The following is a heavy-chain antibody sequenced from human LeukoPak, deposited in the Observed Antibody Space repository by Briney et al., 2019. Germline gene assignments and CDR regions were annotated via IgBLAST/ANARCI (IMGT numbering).Heavy chain of an antibody. Sequence: GGSLRLSCAASGFSFTAYGMHWVRQAPGKGLEWVAVISSDESEEYYGDSVKGRFTISRDNSKNTLYLQMSDMRNEDTAVYYCANGPSSYAEGAFDIWGQGTMVTVSS. CDR2: ISSDESEE. CDR3: ANGPSSYAEGAFDI. V-gene: IGHV3-30*18. CDR1: GFSFTAYG. J-gene: IGHJ3*02. D-gene: IGHD6-19*01.